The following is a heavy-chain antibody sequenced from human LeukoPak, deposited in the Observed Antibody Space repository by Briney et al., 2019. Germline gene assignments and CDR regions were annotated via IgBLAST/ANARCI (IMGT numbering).Heavy chain of an antibody. CDR2: INHSGST. D-gene: IGHD3-16*01. CDR1: GGSFSGYY. Sequence: SETLSLTCAVYGGSFSGYYWSWIRQPPGKGLEWIGEINHSGSTYYNPSLKSRVTISVDTSKNQFSLKLSSVTAADTAVYYCAREGPKSDVDYFDYWGQGTLVTVSS. J-gene: IGHJ4*02. CDR3: AREGPKSDVDYFDY. V-gene: IGHV4-34*01.